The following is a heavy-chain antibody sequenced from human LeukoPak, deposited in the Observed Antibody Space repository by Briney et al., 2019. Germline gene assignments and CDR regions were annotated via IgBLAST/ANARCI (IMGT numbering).Heavy chain of an antibody. Sequence: KTGGSLRLSCAASGFSFTSYGMHWVRQAPGKGLEWVALITYDGYYKYYSDSVKGRFTISSDTSKNTLYLQMNSLRAEDTAVYYCARDLSPVVRASPTGYWGQGTLVTVSS. CDR2: ITYDGYYK. CDR3: ARDLSPVVRASPTGY. CDR1: GFSFTSYG. D-gene: IGHD3-10*01. J-gene: IGHJ4*02. V-gene: IGHV3-30*03.